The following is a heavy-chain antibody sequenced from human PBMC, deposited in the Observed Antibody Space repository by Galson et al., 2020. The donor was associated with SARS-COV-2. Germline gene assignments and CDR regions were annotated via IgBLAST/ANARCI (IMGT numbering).Heavy chain of an antibody. V-gene: IGHV4-39*01. J-gene: IGHJ5*02. Sequence: ETLSLTCIVSGGSVTSRSYFWAWIRQPPGKGLEWIGSSHHSGKISYTPSLKSRVTISVDTSKNQFSLRLNSVTAADTAVYYCARQSIAIELWLEGGDWFDPWGQGTLVTVSS. CDR2: SHHSGKI. CDR1: GGSVTSRSYF. CDR3: ARQSIAIELWLEGGDWFDP. D-gene: IGHD3-9*01.